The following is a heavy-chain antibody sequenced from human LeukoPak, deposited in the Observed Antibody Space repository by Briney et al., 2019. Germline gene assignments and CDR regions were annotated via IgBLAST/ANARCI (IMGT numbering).Heavy chain of an antibody. D-gene: IGHD3-3*01. Sequence: GASVKVSCKASGYTFTSYGISWVRQAPGQGLEWMGWISAYNGNTNYAQKLQGRVTMTTDTSTSTAYMELRSLRSDDTAVYYCARVAYDFWSGSLFDAFDIWGQGTMVTVSS. V-gene: IGHV1-18*01. J-gene: IGHJ3*02. CDR1: GYTFTSYG. CDR2: ISAYNGNT. CDR3: ARVAYDFWSGSLFDAFDI.